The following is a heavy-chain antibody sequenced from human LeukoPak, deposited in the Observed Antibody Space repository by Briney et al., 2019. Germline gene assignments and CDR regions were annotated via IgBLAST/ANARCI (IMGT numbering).Heavy chain of an antibody. Sequence: GGSLRLSCAASGFTFSSYSMNWVRQAPGKGLEWVSSISSSSSYIYYADSVKGRFTISRDNAKNSLYLQINSLRAEDRAVYYCARDSYWLGGTIGAFDIWGQGTMVTVSS. CDR1: GFTFSSYS. V-gene: IGHV3-21*01. CDR2: ISSSSSYI. CDR3: ARDSYWLGGTIGAFDI. J-gene: IGHJ3*02. D-gene: IGHD3-10*01.